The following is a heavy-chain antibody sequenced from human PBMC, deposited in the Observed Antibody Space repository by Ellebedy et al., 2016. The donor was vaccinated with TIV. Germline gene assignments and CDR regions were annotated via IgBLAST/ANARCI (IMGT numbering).Heavy chain of an antibody. CDR2: ISGSDGST. CDR3: AKDSGSYILLGGWLDP. V-gene: IGHV3-23*01. CDR1: GFTFRSYA. Sequence: GGSLRLSXAASGFTFRSYAMNWVRQAPGKGLEWVSGISGSDGSTYYADSVKGRFTISRDNSNNTLYLQMNSLRAEDTATYYCAKDSGSYILLGGWLDPWGQGTLVTVSS. J-gene: IGHJ5*02. D-gene: IGHD1-26*01.